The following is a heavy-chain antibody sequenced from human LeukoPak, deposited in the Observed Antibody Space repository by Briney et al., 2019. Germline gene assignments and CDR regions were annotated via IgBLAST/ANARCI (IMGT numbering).Heavy chain of an antibody. CDR3: ARSNYGGPHDY. CDR1: GYTFTSYD. J-gene: IGHJ4*02. CDR2: MDPNSGNT. V-gene: IGHV1-8*03. Sequence: ASVKVSCKASGYTFTSYDINWVRQATGQGLEWMGWMDPNSGNTGYAQKFQGRVTITRNTSISTAYMELTSLRSEDTAVYYCARSNYGGPHDYWAQGTLVTVSS. D-gene: IGHD3-10*01.